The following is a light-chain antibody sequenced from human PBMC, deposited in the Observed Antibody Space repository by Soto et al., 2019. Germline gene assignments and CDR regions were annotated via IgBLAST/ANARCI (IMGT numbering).Light chain of an antibody. J-gene: IGLJ3*02. CDR2: EVS. CDR3: SSYSGSSIWV. V-gene: IGLV2-14*01. CDR1: SSDVGGYDY. Sequence: QSALTQPASVSGSPGQSITLSCTGTSSDVGGYDYVSWYQQHPGKAPKLIISEVSNRPSGVSNRFSGSKSGNTASLTISGLQAEDEADDYCSSYSGSSIWVFGGGTKLTVL.